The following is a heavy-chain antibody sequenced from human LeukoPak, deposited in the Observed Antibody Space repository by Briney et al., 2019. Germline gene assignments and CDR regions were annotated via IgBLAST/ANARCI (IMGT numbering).Heavy chain of an antibody. D-gene: IGHD2-2*02. J-gene: IGHJ5*02. CDR3: ARYSFVVPAAIRNNWFDP. CDR2: IYYSGST. Sequence: SETLSLTCTVSGCSISSSSYYWGWIRQPPGKGLVWFGSIYYSGSTYYNPSLNSRVTISVDTFKNQFFLLLSLVTAADTAVYYCARYSFVVPAAIRNNWFDPWGQGTLVTVSS. V-gene: IGHV4-39*07. CDR1: GCSISSSSYY.